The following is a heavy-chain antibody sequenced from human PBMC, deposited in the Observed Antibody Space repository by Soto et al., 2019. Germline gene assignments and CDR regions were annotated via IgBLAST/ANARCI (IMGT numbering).Heavy chain of an antibody. CDR2: ISGSDGRT. J-gene: IGHJ6*02. V-gene: IGHV3-23*01. Sequence: QLLESGGGLVPPGGSLRLSCAASGFTFSNYAMSWVRQAPGKGLEWVAGISGSDGRTFHADPVKGRFTISRDNSRNTLYLQMSRLRAQDTAVYYCARDQDDYGDSVLGDSYYYHSYGLDVWGQGTTVTGSS. D-gene: IGHD4-17*01. CDR3: ARDQDDYGDSVLGDSYYYHSYGLDV. CDR1: GFTFSNYA.